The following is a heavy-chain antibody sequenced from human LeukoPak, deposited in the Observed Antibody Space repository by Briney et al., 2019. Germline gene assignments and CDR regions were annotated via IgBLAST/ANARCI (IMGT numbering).Heavy chain of an antibody. V-gene: IGHV1-8*02. CDR2: MNPNSGNT. J-gene: IGHJ3*02. Sequence: ASVKVSCEASGLTFTGVNYIHWVRQAPGRGPEWMGWMNPNSGNTGYAQKFQGRVTMTRNTSISTAYMELSSLRSEDTAVYYCARRDPKPDAFDIWGQGTMVTVSS. CDR3: ARRDPKPDAFDI. CDR1: GLTFTGVNY.